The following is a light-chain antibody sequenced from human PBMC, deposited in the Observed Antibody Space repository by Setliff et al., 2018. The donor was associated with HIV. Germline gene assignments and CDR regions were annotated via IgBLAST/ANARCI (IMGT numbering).Light chain of an antibody. V-gene: IGKV1-39*01. J-gene: IGKJ1*01. CDR1: ERISSY. CDR2: AAS. CDR3: QQSYSPPWT. Sequence: DIQMTKSPSSLSASVGDRVTITCRASERISSYLNWYQQRPGKAPKLLVHAASNLASGVPSRFSGSRSSTDFTLTVSSLQPEDFGTYYCQQSYSPPWTFGQGTKMDIK.